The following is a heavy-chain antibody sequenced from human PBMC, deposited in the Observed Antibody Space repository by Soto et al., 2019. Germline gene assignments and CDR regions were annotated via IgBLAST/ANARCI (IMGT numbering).Heavy chain of an antibody. J-gene: IGHJ6*02. CDR1: GFSLSNARMG. CDR2: IFSNDEK. Sequence: QVTLKESGPVLVNPTETLTLTCTVSGFSLSNARMGVSWIRQPPGKALEWLAHIFSNDEKSYSTSLKSRLTISKDTSKSQVVLTMTNMDPVDTATYYCARTPGYCSSTSCQYYYGMDVWGQGTTVTVSS. D-gene: IGHD2-2*01. V-gene: IGHV2-26*01. CDR3: ARTPGYCSSTSCQYYYGMDV.